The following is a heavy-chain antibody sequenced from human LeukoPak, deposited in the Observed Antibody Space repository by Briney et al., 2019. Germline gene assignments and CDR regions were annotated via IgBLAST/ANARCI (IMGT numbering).Heavy chain of an antibody. D-gene: IGHD3-3*01. CDR3: ARGLRYYDFWSGYFDY. J-gene: IGHJ4*02. V-gene: IGHV1-18*01. CDR2: ISAYNGNT. Sequence: AASVKVSCKASGYTFTSYGISWVRQAPGQGLGWMGWISAYNGNTNYAQKLQGRVTMTTDTSTSTAYMELRSLRSDDTAVYYCARGLRYYDFWSGYFDYWGQGTLVTVSS. CDR1: GYTFTSYG.